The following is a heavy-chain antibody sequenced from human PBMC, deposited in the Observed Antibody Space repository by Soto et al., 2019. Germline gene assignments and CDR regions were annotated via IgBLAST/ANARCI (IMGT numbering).Heavy chain of an antibody. D-gene: IGHD6-13*01. J-gene: IGHJ3*02. CDR2: IIPIFGTA. Sequence: QVQLVQSGAEVKKPGSSVKVSCKASGGTFSSYAISWVRQAPGQGLEWMGGIIPIFGTANYAQKFQGRVTITADESTSTAYMELSSLRSEDTAVYYCARDRPYNSSVGSPPIRPAAGRIADAFDIWGQGTMVTVSS. CDR1: GGTFSSYA. CDR3: ARDRPYNSSVGSPPIRPAAGRIADAFDI. V-gene: IGHV1-69*12.